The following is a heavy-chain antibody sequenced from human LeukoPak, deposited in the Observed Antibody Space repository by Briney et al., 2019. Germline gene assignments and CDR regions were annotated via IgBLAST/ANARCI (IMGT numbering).Heavy chain of an antibody. V-gene: IGHV3-74*01. D-gene: IGHD3-3*01. CDR3: ARVLYDFWSDYYFDY. CDR2: INSDGSST. J-gene: IGHJ4*02. CDR1: EFTFSSYW. Sequence: GGSLRLSCAASEFTFSSYWMHWVRQAPGKGLVWVSRINSDGSSTNYADSVKGRFTISRDNAKNTLYLQMNSLRAEDTAVYYCARVLYDFWSDYYFDYWGQGTLVTVSS.